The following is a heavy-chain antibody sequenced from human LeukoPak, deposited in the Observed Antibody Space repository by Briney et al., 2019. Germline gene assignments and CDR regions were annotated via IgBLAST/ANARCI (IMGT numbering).Heavy chain of an antibody. D-gene: IGHD3-10*01. V-gene: IGHV3-23*01. Sequence: GGSLRLSCAASGFTFSSYAMSWVRQAPGKGLEWVSAISGSGGSTYYTDSVKGRFTISRDNSKNTLYLQMNSLRAEDTAVYYCARDHRGVRDYFDYWGQGTLVTVSS. CDR2: ISGSGGST. CDR1: GFTFSSYA. CDR3: ARDHRGVRDYFDY. J-gene: IGHJ4*02.